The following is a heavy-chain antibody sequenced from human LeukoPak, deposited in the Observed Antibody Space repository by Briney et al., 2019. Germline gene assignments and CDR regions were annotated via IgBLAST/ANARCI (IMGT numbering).Heavy chain of an antibody. CDR2: IYYSGST. Sequence: SETLSLTCTVSGDSISSSVYYWGWIRQPPGKGLEWIGYIYYSGSTNYNPSLKSRVTISVDTSKNQFSLKLSSVTAADTAVYYCARGGAGDGLDYWGQGTLVTVSS. CDR1: GDSISSSVYY. J-gene: IGHJ4*02. D-gene: IGHD5-24*01. CDR3: ARGGAGDGLDY. V-gene: IGHV4-61*08.